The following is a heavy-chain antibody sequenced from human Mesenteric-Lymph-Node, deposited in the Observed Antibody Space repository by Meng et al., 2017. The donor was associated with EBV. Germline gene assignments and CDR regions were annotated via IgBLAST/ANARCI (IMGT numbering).Heavy chain of an antibody. CDR2: IHTNTGNP. CDR3: ERERYSSSWVDY. V-gene: IGHV7-4-1*02. CDR1: GSTFTRYA. D-gene: IGHD6-13*01. Sequence: QVLLVQSGSGLKKPGASVTVSCKASGSTFTRYAMNWVRQAPGQGLEWMGWIHTNTGNPTYAQGLPGRFVFSLDTSVSTGYLQISSLKAEDTAVYYCERERYSSSWVDYWGQGTLVTVSS. J-gene: IGHJ4*02.